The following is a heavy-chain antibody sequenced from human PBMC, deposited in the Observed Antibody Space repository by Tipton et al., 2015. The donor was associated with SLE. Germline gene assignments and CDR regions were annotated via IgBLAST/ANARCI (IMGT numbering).Heavy chain of an antibody. D-gene: IGHD3-9*01. CDR3: AKDVQYDILTGYYSTGDY. CDR1: GFTCVNCA. Sequence: SLRLSCAASGFTCVNCAMNWVRQAPGKGLEWVSTISGSGANTYYRDSVKGRFTTFRDNSKNTLYLQMNSLRVDDTAVYYCAKDVQYDILTGYYSTGDYWGQGTLVTVSS. CDR2: ISGSGANT. V-gene: IGHV3-23*01. J-gene: IGHJ4*02.